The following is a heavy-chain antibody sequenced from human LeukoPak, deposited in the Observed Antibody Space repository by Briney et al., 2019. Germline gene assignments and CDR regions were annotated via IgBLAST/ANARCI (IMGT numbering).Heavy chain of an antibody. V-gene: IGHV1-2*02. J-gene: IGHJ4*02. D-gene: IGHD6-13*01. CDR1: GYTFTGYY. Sequence: ASVKVSCKASGYTFTGYYMNWVRQAPGQGLEWMGWINPNSGGTDYAQKFQGRVTMTRDTSISTAYMELSRLRSDDTAVYYCARRIAAAGMYYFDYWGQGTLVTVSS. CDR3: ARRIAAAGMYYFDY. CDR2: INPNSGGT.